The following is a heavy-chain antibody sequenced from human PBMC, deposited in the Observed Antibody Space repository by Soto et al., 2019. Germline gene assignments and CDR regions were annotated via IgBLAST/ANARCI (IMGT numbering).Heavy chain of an antibody. V-gene: IGHV4-59*11. D-gene: IGHD3-22*01. Sequence: PSETLSLTCSVSGGSISSHYWSWIRQPPGKGLEWIGYFYHSGSTSYNPSLKSRVTLSVDTSKNQFSLKLSSVTAADTAVYYCGRVGGYNSSVFSSPLVRDVGGQGTTVTVSS. CDR1: GGSISSHY. CDR2: FYHSGST. J-gene: IGHJ6*02. CDR3: GRVGGYNSSVFSSPLVRDV.